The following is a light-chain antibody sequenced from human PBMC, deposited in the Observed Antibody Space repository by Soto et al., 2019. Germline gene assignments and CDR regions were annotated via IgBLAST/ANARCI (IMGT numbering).Light chain of an antibody. CDR2: DAS. J-gene: IGKJ1*01. V-gene: IGKV3-11*01. CDR1: QSVSNS. Sequence: EIVLTQSPATLSLSPGDRATLSCRASQSVSNSFAWYQQKPGQAPRLLVYDASNRATGIPARFSGSGSGTDFTLTISRLEPEDFAVYYCQQRSNWPWTFGQGTKVEIK. CDR3: QQRSNWPWT.